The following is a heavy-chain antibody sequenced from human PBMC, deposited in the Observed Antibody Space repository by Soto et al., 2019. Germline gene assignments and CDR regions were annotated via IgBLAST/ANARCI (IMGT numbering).Heavy chain of an antibody. CDR3: ATVPWTAAAS. D-gene: IGHD6-13*01. J-gene: IGHJ5*02. V-gene: IGHV3-7*01. CDR1: GFAFSSNW. Sequence: PGGSLRLCCAASGFAFSSNWMNWVRQAPGKGLEWVATIKPDGSEQDYVESVKGRFTISRDNAKNSVHLQMNSLRAEDTAVYYCATVPWTAAASWGQGTLVTVSS. CDR2: IKPDGSEQ.